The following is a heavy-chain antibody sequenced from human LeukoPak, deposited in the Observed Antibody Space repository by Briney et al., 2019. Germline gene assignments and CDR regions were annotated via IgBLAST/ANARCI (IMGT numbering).Heavy chain of an antibody. V-gene: IGHV3-23*01. Sequence: GGSLRLSCAASGFTFGSYSMNWVRQAPGKGLEWVSAISGSGGSTYYADSVKGRFTISRDNSKNTLYLQMNSLRAEDTAVYYCAKEGQWLVLGYDYWGQGTLVTVSS. J-gene: IGHJ4*02. CDR1: GFTFGSYS. CDR3: AKEGQWLVLGYDY. D-gene: IGHD6-19*01. CDR2: ISGSGGST.